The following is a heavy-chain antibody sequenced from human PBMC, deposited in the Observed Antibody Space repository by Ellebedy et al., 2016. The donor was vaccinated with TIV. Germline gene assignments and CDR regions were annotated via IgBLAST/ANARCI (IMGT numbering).Heavy chain of an antibody. Sequence: SETLSLTCTVSGGSISSGGYYWSWIRQHPGKGLEWIGYIYYSGSTYYNPSLKSRVTISVDTSKNQFSLKLSSVTAADTAMYYCTRGGTSYSDYWGQGTLVTVSS. V-gene: IGHV4-31*03. J-gene: IGHJ4*02. D-gene: IGHD1-1*01. CDR1: GGSISSGGYY. CDR3: TRGGTSYSDY. CDR2: IYYSGST.